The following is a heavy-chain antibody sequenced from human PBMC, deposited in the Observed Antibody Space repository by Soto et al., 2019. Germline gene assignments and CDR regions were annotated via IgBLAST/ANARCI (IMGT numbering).Heavy chain of an antibody. CDR3: ARRGSFYAFDY. D-gene: IGHD2-2*01. CDR2: ITPDGGGT. CDR1: GFTFSSSP. Sequence: PGGSLRLSCAASGFTFSSSPMHWVRQAPGKRLECVSAITPDGGGTFYANSVKGRFTISRDNSKNTLYLQMGSLRDEDMAVYYCARRGSFYAFDYWGQGTLVTVSS. J-gene: IGHJ4*02. V-gene: IGHV3-64*01.